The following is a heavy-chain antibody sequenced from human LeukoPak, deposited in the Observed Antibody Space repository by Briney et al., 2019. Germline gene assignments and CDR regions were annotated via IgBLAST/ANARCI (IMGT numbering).Heavy chain of an antibody. CDR3: ARDGTYGPGSYFFDY. D-gene: IGHD3-10*01. J-gene: IGHJ4*02. Sequence: GGSLRLSCAASGFTFSTYSMNWVRQAPGKGLEWVSYISSSSNTIYYADSVKGRFTISRDNSKNTLYLQMNSLRAEDTAVYYCARDGTYGPGSYFFDYWGQGTLVTVSS. CDR1: GFTFSTYS. V-gene: IGHV3-48*01. CDR2: ISSSSNTI.